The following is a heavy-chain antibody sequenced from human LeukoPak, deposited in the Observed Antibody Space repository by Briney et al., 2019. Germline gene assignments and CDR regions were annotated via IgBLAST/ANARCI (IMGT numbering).Heavy chain of an antibody. V-gene: IGHV4-31*03. Sequence: SETLSLTCTVSGGSISSGGYYWSWIRQHPGKGLEWIGYIYYSGSTYYNPSLKSRVTISVGTSRNQFSLKLSSVTAADTAVYYCARDRCSGGSCYSGYFDYWGQGTLVTVSS. CDR2: IYYSGST. CDR3: ARDRCSGGSCYSGYFDY. D-gene: IGHD2-15*01. CDR1: GGSISSGGYY. J-gene: IGHJ4*02.